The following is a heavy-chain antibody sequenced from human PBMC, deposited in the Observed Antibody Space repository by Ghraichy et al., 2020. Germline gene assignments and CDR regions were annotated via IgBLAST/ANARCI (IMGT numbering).Heavy chain of an antibody. CDR3: AKAGEYTSGWYFFGMDV. V-gene: IGHV3-23*01. J-gene: IGHJ6*02. CDR2: ISGSGGGP. CDR1: GFSLRTYG. D-gene: IGHD6-19*01. Sequence: GGSLRLSCAASGFSLRTYGMSWVRQAPGMGLEWVLGISGSGGGPYYADSVKGRFTISRDNSKNMLYLQMNSLRADDTAVYYCAKAGEYTSGWYFFGMDVWGRGTTVTVSS.